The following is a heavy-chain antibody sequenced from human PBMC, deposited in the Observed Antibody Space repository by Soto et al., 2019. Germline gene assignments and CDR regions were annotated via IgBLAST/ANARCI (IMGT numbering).Heavy chain of an antibody. CDR1: GFTFSTCV. CDR2: ITGSDTGT. D-gene: IGHD6-13*01. Sequence: EVHLLESGGGLVHAGESLRLSCGASGFTFSTCVMTWVRQGPGKGLEWVSCITGSDTGTHYADFVTGRFTIPRDNSNNPMYLQMNNLTVEETGVYYCAKGLINGRWYAEDWGQGTLVTVSS. CDR3: AKGLINGRWYAED. J-gene: IGHJ4*02. V-gene: IGHV3-23*01.